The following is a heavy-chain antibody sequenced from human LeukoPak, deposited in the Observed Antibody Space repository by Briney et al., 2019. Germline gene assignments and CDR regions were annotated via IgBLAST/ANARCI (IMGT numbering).Heavy chain of an antibody. CDR1: GYTFTSYG. D-gene: IGHD3-22*01. CDR2: ISAYNGNT. CDR3: ARDYRGEDDSSGYSSTFDY. V-gene: IGHV1-18*01. Sequence: ASVKVSCKASGYTFTSYGISWVRQAPGQGLEWMGWISAYNGNTNYAQKLQGRVTMTTDTSTSTAYMELRSLRSDDTAVYYCARDYRGEDDSSGYSSTFDYWGQGTLVTVSS. J-gene: IGHJ4*02.